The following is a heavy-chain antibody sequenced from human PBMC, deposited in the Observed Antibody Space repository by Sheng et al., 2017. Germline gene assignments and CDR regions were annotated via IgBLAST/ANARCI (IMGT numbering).Heavy chain of an antibody. J-gene: IGHJ3*02. D-gene: IGHD1-26*01. Sequence: PGGSLRLSCAASGFTFSDHYMDWVRQAPGKGLEWVGRTRNKANSYTTEYAASVKGRFTISRDDSKNSLYLQMNSLKTEDTAVYYCARERPTGWEDAFDIWGQGTMVTVSS. V-gene: IGHV3-72*01. CDR1: GFTFSDHY. CDR2: TRNKANSYTT. CDR3: ARERPTGWEDAFDI.